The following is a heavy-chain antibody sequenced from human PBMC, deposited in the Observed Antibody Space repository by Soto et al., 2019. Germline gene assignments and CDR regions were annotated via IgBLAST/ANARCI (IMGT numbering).Heavy chain of an antibody. J-gene: IGHJ4*02. D-gene: IGHD6-19*01. CDR1: GFTFSSYA. CDR3: SKTTTARIAVATRGIFDY. V-gene: IGHV3-23*01. Sequence: GGSLRLSCAASGFTFSSYAVNWVRQAPGKGLEWVSAISGSGGSIYYADSVKGRFTISRDNSKNMLFLQMNSLRAEDTAVYYCSKTTTARIAVATRGIFDYWGQGTLVTVSS. CDR2: ISGSGGSI.